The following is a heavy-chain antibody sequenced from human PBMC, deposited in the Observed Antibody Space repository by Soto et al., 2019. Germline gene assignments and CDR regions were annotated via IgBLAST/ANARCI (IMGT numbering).Heavy chain of an antibody. CDR2: ISSSSFSI. V-gene: IGHV3-21*02. D-gene: IGHD6-6*01. CDR1: GFTFSSYS. J-gene: IGHJ6*02. CDR3: ARNESSNIYGMDV. Sequence: EVQLVESGGGLVKPGGSLRLSCAASGFTFSSYSMNWVRQAPGKGLEWVSSISSSSFSIIYADSVKGRFSISRDNAQNSLHLQMNNLRAEDTAVYYCARNESSNIYGMDVWGQGTTVTVSS.